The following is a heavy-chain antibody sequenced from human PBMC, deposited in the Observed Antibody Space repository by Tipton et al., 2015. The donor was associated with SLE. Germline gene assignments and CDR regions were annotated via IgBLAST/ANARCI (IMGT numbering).Heavy chain of an antibody. CDR3: AKGVGDLGPFDI. CDR1: GFTFSSYG. D-gene: IGHD2-21*02. Sequence: SLRLSCAASGFTFSSYGMHWVRQAPGKGLEWVAFIRYDGSNKYYADSVKGRFTISRDNSKNTLYLQMNSLRAEDTAVYYCAKGVGDLGPFDIWGQGTMVTVSS. J-gene: IGHJ3*02. CDR2: IRYDGSNK. V-gene: IGHV3-30*02.